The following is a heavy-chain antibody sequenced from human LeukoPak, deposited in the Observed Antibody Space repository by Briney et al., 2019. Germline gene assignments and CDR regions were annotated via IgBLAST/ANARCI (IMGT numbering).Heavy chain of an antibody. D-gene: IGHD3-3*01. CDR1: GGSVINTNW. V-gene: IGHV4-4*02. CDR2: VHLDGRT. J-gene: IGHJ4*02. CDR3: AREGGFYRPLDY. Sequence: SETLSLTCGVSGGSVINTNWWTWVRQPPGKGLEWIGEVHLDGRTNYNPSLESRLTMSVDVSENQVSLKLTSVAAADTAVYYCAREGGFYRPLDYSGQGTLVTVSS.